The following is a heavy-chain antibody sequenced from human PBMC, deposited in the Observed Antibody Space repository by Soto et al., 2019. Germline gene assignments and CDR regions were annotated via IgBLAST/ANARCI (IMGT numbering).Heavy chain of an antibody. CDR3: ARDYMVRGVMRWFDP. Sequence: PSETLSLTCAVSGGTIISSNWWSWVRQTPGKGLEWIGEIYHSGSTNYNPSLKSRVTISVDKSKNQFSLKLSSVTAADTAVYYCARDYMVRGVMRWFDPWGQGTLVTVSS. V-gene: IGHV4-4*02. J-gene: IGHJ5*02. CDR1: GGTIISSNW. CDR2: IYHSGST. D-gene: IGHD3-10*01.